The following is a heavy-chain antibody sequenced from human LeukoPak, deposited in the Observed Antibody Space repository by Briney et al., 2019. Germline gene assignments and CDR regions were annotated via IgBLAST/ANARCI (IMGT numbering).Heavy chain of an antibody. CDR1: GFTFSSYS. CDR3: ARDLHYYVDMDV. CDR2: IGSDNKP. D-gene: IGHD3-10*02. J-gene: IGHJ6*02. V-gene: IGHV3-21*04. Sequence: GGSLRLSCAASGFTFSSYSMNWVRQAPGKGLEWVSSIGSDNKPHYSESVKGRFAISRDNSKNILFLHLNSLRAEDTALYYCARDLHYYVDMDVWGQGTTVTVSS.